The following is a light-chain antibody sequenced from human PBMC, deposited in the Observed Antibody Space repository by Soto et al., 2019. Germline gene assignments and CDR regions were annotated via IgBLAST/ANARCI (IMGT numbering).Light chain of an antibody. J-gene: IGKJ1*01. CDR3: QQYQNSRT. CDR2: SIS. Sequence: IVLTQSPGSLSLSPGERATLSCRASQSITGRSLAWYQQKPGQAPRLLISSISNRATGIPDRFSGSGSGADFTLPITRLEPEDFEVYYCQQYQNSRTCGQGIKVDIK. CDR1: QSITGRS. V-gene: IGKV3-20*01.